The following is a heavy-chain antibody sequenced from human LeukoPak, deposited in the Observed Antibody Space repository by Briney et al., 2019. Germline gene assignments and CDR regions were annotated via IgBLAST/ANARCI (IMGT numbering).Heavy chain of an antibody. CDR1: GGSISSGGYY. D-gene: IGHD2-2*01. V-gene: IGHV4-31*03. CDR2: IYYSGST. Sequence: SQTLSLTCTVSGGSISSGGYYWSWIRQHPGKGLAWIGYIYYSGSTYYNPSLKSRVTISVDTSKNQFSLKLSSVTAADTAVYYCARHRSRDIVVVPAAQRYYYYGMDVWGQGTTVTVSS. CDR3: ARHRSRDIVVVPAAQRYYYYGMDV. J-gene: IGHJ6*02.